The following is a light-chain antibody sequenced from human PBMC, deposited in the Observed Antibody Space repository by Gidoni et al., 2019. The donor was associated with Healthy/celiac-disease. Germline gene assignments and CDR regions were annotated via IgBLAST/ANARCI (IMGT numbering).Light chain of an antibody. V-gene: IGKV3-15*01. CDR3: QQYNNWPRT. CDR1: QSVSSN. Sequence: EIVMTQSPATWSVSPGERATLSCRASQSVSSNLAWYQQEPGQAPRLLMYGASTRATGIPARFSGSGSGTEFTLTISSLQSEDFAVYYCQQYNNWPRTFGQGTKVEIK. J-gene: IGKJ1*01. CDR2: GAS.